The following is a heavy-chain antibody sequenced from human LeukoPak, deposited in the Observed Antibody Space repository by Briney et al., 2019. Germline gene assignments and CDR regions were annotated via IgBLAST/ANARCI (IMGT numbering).Heavy chain of an antibody. V-gene: IGHV4-34*01. D-gene: IGHD3-10*01. CDR1: GGSFSGYY. J-gene: IGHJ4*02. Sequence: PSETLSLTCAVYGGSFSGYYWSWIRQPPGKGLEWIGEINHSGSTNYNPSLKSRVTISVDTSKNQFSLKLSSVTAADTAVYYCARGMVRGVITSPFDYWGQGTLVTVSS. CDR3: ARGMVRGVITSPFDY. CDR2: INHSGST.